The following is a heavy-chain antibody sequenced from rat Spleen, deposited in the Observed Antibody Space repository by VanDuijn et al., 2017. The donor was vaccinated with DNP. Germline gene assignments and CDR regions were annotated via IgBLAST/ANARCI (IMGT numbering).Heavy chain of an antibody. D-gene: IGHD4-1*01. V-gene: IGHV5-31*01. CDR1: GFTFNNFW. Sequence: EVQLVESGGGLVQPGRSLKLSCGASGFTFNNFWMTWIRQAPGKGLEWVASITNTGGDTYYLDSVKGRFTIPRDNVESTLYLQMNSLRSEDTATYYCAKDMVGLPFAYWGQGTLVTVSS. CDR2: ITNTGGDT. J-gene: IGHJ3*01. CDR3: AKDMVGLPFAY.